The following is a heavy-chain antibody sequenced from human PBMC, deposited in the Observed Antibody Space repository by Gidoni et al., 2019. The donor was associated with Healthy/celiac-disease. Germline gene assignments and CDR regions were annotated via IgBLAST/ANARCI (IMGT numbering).Heavy chain of an antibody. D-gene: IGHD2-2*01. J-gene: IGHJ3*02. CDR2: ITSSGDST. CDR3: AKDISSTWHNVFDI. CDR1: DFTFSNYA. Sequence: EVQLLESGGTLVQPGGSLRLSCAASDFTFSNYAMTWVRQAPGKGLEWVSTITSSGDSTFYVDSVRGRFTISRDNSKNTLYMQMNSLRAEDTAVYHCAKDISSTWHNVFDIWGQGTMVTVSS. V-gene: IGHV3-23*01.